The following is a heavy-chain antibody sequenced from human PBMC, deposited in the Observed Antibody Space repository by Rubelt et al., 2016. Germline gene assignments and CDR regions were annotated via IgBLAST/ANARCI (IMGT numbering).Heavy chain of an antibody. V-gene: IGHV3-30*04. CDR2: ISYDGSNK. J-gene: IGHJ4*02. D-gene: IGHD3-22*01. CDR1: GFTFSSYA. CDR3: ARVPDSYPYYYDSSGYHFDY. Sequence: GFTFSSYAMHWVRQAPGKGLEWVAVISYDGSNKYYADSVKGRFTISRDNSKNTLYLQMNSLRAEDTAVYYCARVPDSYPYYYDSSGYHFDYWGQGTLVTVSS.